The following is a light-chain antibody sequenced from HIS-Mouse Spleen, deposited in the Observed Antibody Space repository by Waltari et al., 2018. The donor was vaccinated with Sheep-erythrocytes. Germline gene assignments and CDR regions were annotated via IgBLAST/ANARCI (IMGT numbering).Light chain of an antibody. Sequence: QSALTQPRPVSGSPGQSVTISCTGTSSDVGGYNYVYWYQQHPGKAPKLIIYEVSKRPSGVPDRFSGSKSGNTASLTISGLQAEDEADYYCCSYAGSYTLVFGGGTKLTVL. CDR1: SSDVGGYNY. CDR2: EVS. CDR3: CSYAGSYTLV. J-gene: IGLJ2*01. V-gene: IGLV2-11*01.